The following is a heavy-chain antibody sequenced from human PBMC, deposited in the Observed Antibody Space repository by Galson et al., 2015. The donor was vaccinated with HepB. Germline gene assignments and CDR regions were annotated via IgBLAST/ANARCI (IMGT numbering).Heavy chain of an antibody. J-gene: IGHJ2*01. D-gene: IGHD2-15*01. CDR1: NGSFSSYY. Sequence: SETLSLTCAVYNGSFSSYYWTWIRQPPGKGLEWVGEISHSGTATYNPSLKSRVIISVDTSQSQFSLQMKSVTAADTSVFYCARKCNSAGGYFDLWGRGTPVTVSS. CDR2: ISHSGTA. V-gene: IGHV4-34*01. CDR3: ARKCNSAGGYFDL.